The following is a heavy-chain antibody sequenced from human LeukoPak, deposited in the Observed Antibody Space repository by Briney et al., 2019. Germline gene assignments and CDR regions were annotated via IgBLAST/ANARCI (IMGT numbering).Heavy chain of an antibody. CDR1: GYTFTCYY. Sequence: ASVKVSCKASGYTFTCYYMHWVRQATGQGLEWMGWMNPNSGNTGYAQKFQGRVTMTRNTSISTAYMELSSLRSEDTAVYYCARLQTPEYFSSYGYIIDYWGQGTLVTVSS. V-gene: IGHV1-8*02. D-gene: IGHD5-18*01. J-gene: IGHJ4*02. CDR3: ARLQTPEYFSSYGYIIDY. CDR2: MNPNSGNT.